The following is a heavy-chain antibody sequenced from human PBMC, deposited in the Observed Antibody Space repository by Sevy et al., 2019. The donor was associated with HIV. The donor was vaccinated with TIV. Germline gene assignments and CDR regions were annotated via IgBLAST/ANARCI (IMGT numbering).Heavy chain of an antibody. J-gene: IGHJ4*02. D-gene: IGHD3-22*01. CDR1: GFIFSNYN. CDR3: AGENYYDSTAYRFDY. Sequence: GGSLRLSCAASGFIFSNYNMNWVRQAPGKGLEWVSSISSSSSYIYYADSVKGRFTISRDNAMNSLYLQMNSLRAEDTAVYYCAGENYYDSTAYRFDYWGQGTLVTVSS. V-gene: IGHV3-21*01. CDR2: ISSSSSYI.